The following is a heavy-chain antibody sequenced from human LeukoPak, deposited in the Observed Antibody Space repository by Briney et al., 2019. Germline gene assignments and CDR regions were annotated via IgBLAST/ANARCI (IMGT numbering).Heavy chain of an antibody. D-gene: IGHD3-22*01. CDR2: IWYDGSNK. CDR3: ARDRYDSSHYYHY. V-gene: IGHV3-33*01. CDR1: GFTFSSYG. J-gene: IGHJ4*02. Sequence: GRSLRLSCAASGFTFSSYGMHWVRQAPGKSLEWVAVIWYDGSNKYYADSVKGRFTISRDNAKNSLYLQMNSLRGEDTAVYYCARDRYDSSHYYHYWGQGTLVTV.